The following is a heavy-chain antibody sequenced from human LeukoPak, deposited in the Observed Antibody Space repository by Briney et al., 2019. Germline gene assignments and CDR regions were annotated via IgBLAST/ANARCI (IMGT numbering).Heavy chain of an antibody. CDR2: IYYSGST. V-gene: IGHV4-30-4*08. CDR1: GGSISSGDYY. J-gene: IGHJ3*02. CDR3: ARDLAPSGADAFDI. D-gene: IGHD1-14*01. Sequence: SETLSLTCTVSGGSISSGDYYWSWIRQPPGKGLEWIGYIYYSGSTYYNPSLKSRVTISVDTARNQFSLKLSSVTAADTAMYYCARDLAPSGADAFDIWGQGQWSPSLQ.